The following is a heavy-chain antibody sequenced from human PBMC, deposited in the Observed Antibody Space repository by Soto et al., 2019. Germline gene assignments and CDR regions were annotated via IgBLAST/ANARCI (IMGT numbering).Heavy chain of an antibody. D-gene: IGHD3-3*01. V-gene: IGHV3-30-3*01. CDR2: ISYDGSNK. J-gene: IGHJ6*02. CDR1: GFAFSSYA. Sequence: PGWSLRLSCAAAGFAFSSYAMHWVRQAPGKGLEWVAVISYDGSNKYYADSVKGRFTISRDNSKNTLYLRMNSLRAEDTAVYYCARERIRFLEWHRGPGDDYYYGMDVWGQGTKVTVSS. CDR3: ARERIRFLEWHRGPGDDYYYGMDV.